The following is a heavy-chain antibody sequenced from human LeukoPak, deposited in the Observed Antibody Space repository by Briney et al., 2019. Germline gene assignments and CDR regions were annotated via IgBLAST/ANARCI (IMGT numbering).Heavy chain of an antibody. J-gene: IGHJ6*03. CDR2: IIPIFGTA. V-gene: IGHV1-69*06. CDR3: ARDSSGWYVAHYYYYMDV. CDR1: GGTFSSYA. D-gene: IGHD6-19*01. Sequence: SVKVSCKASGGTFSSYAISWVRQAPGQGLEWMGGIIPIFGTANYAQKFQGRVTITADKSTSTAYMELSSLRSEDTAVYYCARDSSGWYVAHYYYYMDVWGKGTTVTVSS.